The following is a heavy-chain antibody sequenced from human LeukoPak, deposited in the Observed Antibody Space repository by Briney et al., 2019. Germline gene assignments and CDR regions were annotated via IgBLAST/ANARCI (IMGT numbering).Heavy chain of an antibody. CDR1: GGSISLSSYY. V-gene: IGHV4-39*01. Sequence: SETLSLTCTVSGGSISLSSYYWGWIRQPPGKGLEWIGSIYYSGTTFYNPSLKSRVTISVDTSKNQFSLKLSSVTAADTAMYYCAAYGSGSYRDFDSWGQGTLVTVSS. D-gene: IGHD3-10*01. CDR3: AAYGSGSYRDFDS. J-gene: IGHJ4*02. CDR2: IYYSGTT.